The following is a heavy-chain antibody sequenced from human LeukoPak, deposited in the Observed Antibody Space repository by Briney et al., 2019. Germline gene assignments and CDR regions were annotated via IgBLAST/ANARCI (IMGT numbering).Heavy chain of an antibody. J-gene: IGHJ6*04. Sequence: GGSLRLSCAASGFSFSGSAMHWVRQAPGKGLEWVGRIRSKANSYATAYAASVKGRFTISRDDSKNTAYLQMNSLKTEDTAVYYCTKYVDYFGDVWGKGTTVTVSS. D-gene: IGHD4-17*01. CDR2: IRSKANSYAT. V-gene: IGHV3-73*01. CDR3: TKYVDYFGDV. CDR1: GFSFSGSA.